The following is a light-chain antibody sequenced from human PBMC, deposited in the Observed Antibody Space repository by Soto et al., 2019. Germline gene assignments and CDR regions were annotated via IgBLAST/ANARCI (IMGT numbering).Light chain of an antibody. CDR3: QHYHNWPPWT. V-gene: IGKV3-15*01. J-gene: IGKJ1*01. Sequence: IVMTQSPVTMSVSPGERATLSCRASQSISTNLAWYQQKPGQAPRLLIYGASTRATGIPARFSGGGSGTEFTLNISSLQSEDFAVYYCQHYHNWPPWTFGQGTKVETK. CDR2: GAS. CDR1: QSISTN.